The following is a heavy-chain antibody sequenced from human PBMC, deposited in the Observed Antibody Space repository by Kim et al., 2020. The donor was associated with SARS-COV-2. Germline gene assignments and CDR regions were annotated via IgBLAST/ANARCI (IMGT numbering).Heavy chain of an antibody. Sequence: SETLSLTCTVSGDSVNNPTYYWSWIRQPPGNGLEWIGYMYNTENIKYNPSLKGRVTMSVDTSKNQFSLRLTSVTAADTAVYYCARNWGYLGSGDPHFDYWGQGTLVTVSS. J-gene: IGHJ4*02. CDR3: ARNWGYLGSGDPHFDY. CDR1: GDSVNNPTYY. D-gene: IGHD3-10*01. CDR2: MYNTENI. V-gene: IGHV4-61*01.